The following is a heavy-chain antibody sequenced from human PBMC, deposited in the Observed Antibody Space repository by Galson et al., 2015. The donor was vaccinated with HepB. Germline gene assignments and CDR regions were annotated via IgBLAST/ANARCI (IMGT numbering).Heavy chain of an antibody. Sequence: LRLSCAASGFTFSSYAMHWVRQAPGKGLEWVAVISYDGSNKYYADSVKGRFTISRDNSKNTLYLQMNSLRAEDTAVYYCARETAAGTFYYYGMDVWGQGTTVTVSS. CDR2: ISYDGSNK. V-gene: IGHV3-30-3*01. CDR1: GFTFSSYA. J-gene: IGHJ6*02. D-gene: IGHD6-13*01. CDR3: ARETAAGTFYYYGMDV.